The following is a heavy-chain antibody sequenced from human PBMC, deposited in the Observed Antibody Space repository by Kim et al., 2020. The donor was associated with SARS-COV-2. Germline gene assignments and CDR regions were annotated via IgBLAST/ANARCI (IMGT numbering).Heavy chain of an antibody. Sequence: GGSLRLSCAASGFMFNNYGMTWVRQAPGKGLEWVSTIGASGGDTYYPDYVRGRFTISRDNSRNTLYVQMNSLRADDTAVYYCAKGGGGYLDYWGQGTLGT. V-gene: IGHV3-23*01. CDR1: GFMFNNYG. CDR2: IGASGGDT. J-gene: IGHJ4*02. CDR3: AKGGGGYLDY. D-gene: IGHD2-15*01.